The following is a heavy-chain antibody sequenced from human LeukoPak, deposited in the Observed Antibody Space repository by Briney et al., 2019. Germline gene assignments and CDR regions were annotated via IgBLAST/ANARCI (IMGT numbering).Heavy chain of an antibody. CDR1: GFTFSSYA. Sequence: GRSLRLSCAASGFTFSSYAMHWVRQAPGKGLEWVAVISYDGSNKYYADSVKGRFTISRDNSKNTLYLQMNSLRAEDTAVYYCARDAKNDFWSGYYWRYYYYYYGMDVWGQGTTVTVSS. CDR3: ARDAKNDFWSGYYWRYYYYYYGMDV. D-gene: IGHD3-3*01. V-gene: IGHV3-30*04. J-gene: IGHJ6*02. CDR2: ISYDGSNK.